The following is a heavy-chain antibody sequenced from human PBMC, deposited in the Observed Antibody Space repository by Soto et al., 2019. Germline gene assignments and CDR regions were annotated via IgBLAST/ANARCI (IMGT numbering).Heavy chain of an antibody. CDR1: GYSFTSYW. CDR3: VRQASTIFGVVKDYYYYYGMDV. D-gene: IGHD3-3*01. Sequence: GESLKISCKGSGYSFTSYWIGWVRQVPGKGLEWMGIIYPGDSDTRYSPSFQGQATISADKSISTAYLQWSSLKASDTAMYYCVRQASTIFGVVKDYYYYYGMDVWGQGTTVTVSS. J-gene: IGHJ6*02. V-gene: IGHV5-51*01. CDR2: IYPGDSDT.